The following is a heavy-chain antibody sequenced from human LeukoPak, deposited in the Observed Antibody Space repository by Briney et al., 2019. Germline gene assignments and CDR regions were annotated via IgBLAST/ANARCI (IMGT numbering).Heavy chain of an antibody. J-gene: IGHJ4*02. Sequence: GGSLRLSCAASGFTFNRNAISWVRQAPGEGLEWVSTIGGSGDKTFYADSVKGRFTISRDNSKNMLHLQMSSLTGEDTALYYCVRRGDASSGWGDHDYWGQGALVAVSS. D-gene: IGHD6-19*01. CDR2: IGGSGDKT. V-gene: IGHV3-23*01. CDR1: GFTFNRNA. CDR3: VRRGDASSGWGDHDY.